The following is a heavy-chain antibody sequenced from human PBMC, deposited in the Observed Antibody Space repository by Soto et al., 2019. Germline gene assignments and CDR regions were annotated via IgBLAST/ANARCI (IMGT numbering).Heavy chain of an antibody. CDR2: IYYSGST. D-gene: IGHD3-16*01. V-gene: IGHV4-59*08. CDR1: GGSISSYY. J-gene: IGHJ3*02. Sequence: SETLSLTSTVSGGSISSYYWSWIRQPPGKGLEWIGYIYYSGSTNYNPSLKSRVTISVDTSKNQFSLKLSSVTAADTAVYYCARRYGCAFDIWGQGTMVTVSS. CDR3: ARRYGCAFDI.